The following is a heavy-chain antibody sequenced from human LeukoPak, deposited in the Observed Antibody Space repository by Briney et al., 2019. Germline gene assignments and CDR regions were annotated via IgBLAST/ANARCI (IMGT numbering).Heavy chain of an antibody. CDR1: GFTFSSYA. D-gene: IGHD3-22*01. CDR2: ISYDGSNK. CDR3: AREEPSGYYFY. V-gene: IGHV3-30*01. J-gene: IGHJ4*02. Sequence: GGSLRLSCAASGFTFSSYAMHWVRQAPGKGLEWVAVISYDGSNKYYADSVKGRFTISRDNSKNTLYLQMNSLRAEDTVVYYCAREEPSGYYFYWGQGTLVTVSS.